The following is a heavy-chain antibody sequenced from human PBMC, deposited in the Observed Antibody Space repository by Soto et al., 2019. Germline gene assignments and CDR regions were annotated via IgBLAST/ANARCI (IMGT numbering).Heavy chain of an antibody. V-gene: IGHV4-39*01. J-gene: IGHJ6*03. CDR3: GTIFEGTNYYYMDV. CDR2: IYYSGST. Sequence: PSETLSLTCTVSGGSISSSSYYWGWIRQPPGRGLEWIGSIYYSGSTYYNPSLKSRVTISVDTSKNQFSLKLSSVTAADTAVYYCGTIFEGTNYYYMDVWGKGTTVTGSS. CDR1: GGSISSSSYY. D-gene: IGHD3-3*01.